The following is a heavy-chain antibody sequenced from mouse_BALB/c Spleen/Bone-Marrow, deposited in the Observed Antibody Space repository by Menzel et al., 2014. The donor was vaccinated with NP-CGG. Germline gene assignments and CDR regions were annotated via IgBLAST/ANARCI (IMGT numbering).Heavy chain of an antibody. CDR1: GFSLTDYG. CDR2: IWGDGTT. Sequence: VKLAESGPGLVAPSQSLSITCTVSGFSLTDYGINWVRQPPGKGLEWLGMIWGDGTTDYNSALRSRLSINKDNSRSQVFLKMNSLQTDDTARYYCAREKYGNYYAMGYWGQGTSVTVSS. J-gene: IGHJ4*01. CDR3: AREKYGNYYAMGY. D-gene: IGHD2-10*02. V-gene: IGHV2-6-7*01.